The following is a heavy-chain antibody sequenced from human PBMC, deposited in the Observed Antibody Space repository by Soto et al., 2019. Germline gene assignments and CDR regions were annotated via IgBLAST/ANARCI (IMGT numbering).Heavy chain of an antibody. D-gene: IGHD1-7*01. CDR2: IYHSGST. CDR3: AGYNWNYYFDP. J-gene: IGHJ5*02. CDR1: GGSVRDGSYY. V-gene: IGHV4-61*01. Sequence: SETLSLTCTVSGGSVRDGSYYWAWLRQPPGKGLEWIGHIYHSGSTIYNPSLKSRVTISIDTSKSQFSLNLNSMTAAGTAVYYCAGYNWNYYFDPWGQGTLVTVSS.